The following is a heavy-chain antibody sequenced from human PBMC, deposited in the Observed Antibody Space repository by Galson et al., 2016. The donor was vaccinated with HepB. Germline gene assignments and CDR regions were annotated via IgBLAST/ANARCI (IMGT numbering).Heavy chain of an antibody. Sequence: PALVKPTQTLTLTCTFSGFSLSTSGMCVSWIRQPPGKALEWLALIDWDDDKYYSTSLKTRLTISKDTTKNQAVLTMTNMDPADTTTYYCARTIFYYDSSGYYVRVNRSYYYYYGMDVWGQGTTVTVSS. D-gene: IGHD3-22*01. CDR1: GFSLSTSGMC. J-gene: IGHJ6*02. CDR3: ARTIFYYDSSGYYVRVNRSYYYYYGMDV. CDR2: IDWDDDK. V-gene: IGHV2-70*01.